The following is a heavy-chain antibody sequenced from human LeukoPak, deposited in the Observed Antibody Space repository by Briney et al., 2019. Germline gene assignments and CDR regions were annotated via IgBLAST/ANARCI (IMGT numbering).Heavy chain of an antibody. CDR3: ARSAAMETVAYYYYYMDV. V-gene: IGHV1-69*05. D-gene: IGHD5-18*01. Sequence: ASVKVSCKASGGSFSNYAISWVRQAPGQGLEWMGGIIPIFGTANYAQKFQGRVTITTDESTTTAYMELSSLRSEDTAVYYCARSAAMETVAYYYYYMDVWGKGTTVTVSS. J-gene: IGHJ6*03. CDR2: IIPIFGTA. CDR1: GGSFSNYA.